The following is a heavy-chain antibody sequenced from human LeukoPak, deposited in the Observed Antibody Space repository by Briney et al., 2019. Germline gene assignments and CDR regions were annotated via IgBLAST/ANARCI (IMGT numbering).Heavy chain of an antibody. CDR1: GFTFSSYW. CDR2: ISSSGYTI. J-gene: IGHJ4*02. V-gene: IGHV3-23*01. Sequence: PGGSLRLSCAASGFTFSSYWMSWVRQAPGKGLEWVSYISSSGYTIYYADSVKGRFTISRDNSKNTLYLQMNSLRAEDTAVYYCAKVYNWNYQLSDYWGQGTLVTVSS. CDR3: AKVYNWNYQLSDY. D-gene: IGHD1-1*01.